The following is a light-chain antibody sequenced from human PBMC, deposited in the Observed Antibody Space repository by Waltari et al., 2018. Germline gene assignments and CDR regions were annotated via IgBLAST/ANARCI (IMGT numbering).Light chain of an antibody. CDR3: QSSDTSARWV. J-gene: IGLJ3*02. CDR1: SGSIAGKC. CDR2: EDD. Sequence: NFMLTQPHSVSESPGKTVTISCTVTSGSIAGKCVQWYQQRPGSAPTTVIYEDDQRPSGVPDRFSGSIDRSSNSASLTISGLKTDDEADYYCQSSDTSARWVVGGGTRLTVL. V-gene: IGLV6-57*02.